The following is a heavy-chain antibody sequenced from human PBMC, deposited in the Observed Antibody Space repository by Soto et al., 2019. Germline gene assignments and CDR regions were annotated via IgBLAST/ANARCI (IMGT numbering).Heavy chain of an antibody. CDR1: GGTFSSYA. CDR2: IIPIFGTA. V-gene: IGHV1-69*06. J-gene: IGHJ5*02. Sequence: QVQLVQSGAEVKKPGSSVKVSCKASGGTFSSYAISWVRQAPGQGLEWMGGIIPIFGTANYAQKFQGRVTITADKSTSTAYMELSSLRSEDTAVYYCARERVGCSNTSCHLDWFDPWGQGTLVTVSS. D-gene: IGHD2-2*01. CDR3: ARERVGCSNTSCHLDWFDP.